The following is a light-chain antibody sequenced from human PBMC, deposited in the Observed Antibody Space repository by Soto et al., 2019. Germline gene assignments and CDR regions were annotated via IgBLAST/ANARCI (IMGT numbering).Light chain of an antibody. CDR1: TGAVTSGHY. CDR3: LLSYSGAHVV. Sequence: QAVVTQEPSLTVSPGGTVTLTCGSSTGAVTSGHYPYWFQQKPGQAPRTLIYDTSNKHSWTPARFSGSLLGGKAALTLSGAQPEDEAEYYCLLSYSGAHVVFGGGTMVTVL. J-gene: IGLJ2*01. V-gene: IGLV7-46*01. CDR2: DTS.